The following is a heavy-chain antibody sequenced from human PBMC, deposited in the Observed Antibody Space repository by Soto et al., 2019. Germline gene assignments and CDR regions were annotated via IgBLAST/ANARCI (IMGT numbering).Heavy chain of an antibody. J-gene: IGHJ4*02. D-gene: IGHD6-13*01. CDR3: AKVRWAYEAAAGTAPFDY. V-gene: IGHV3-23*01. CDR2: ISGSGGST. Sequence: TGGSLRLSCAASGFTFSSYAMSWVRQAPGKGLEWVSAISGSGGSTYYADSVKGRFTISRDNSKNTLYLQMNSLRAEDTAVYYCAKVRWAYEAAAGTAPFDYCGQGTLVNVS. CDR1: GFTFSSYA.